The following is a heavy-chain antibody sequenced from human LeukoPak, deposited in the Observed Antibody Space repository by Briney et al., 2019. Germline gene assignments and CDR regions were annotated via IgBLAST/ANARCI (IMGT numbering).Heavy chain of an antibody. CDR3: ARVVRGATTDY. J-gene: IGHJ4*02. Sequence: GGSLRLSCTASGFTFNAYAMNWVRQAPGKGLEWVSGINWNGGSTDYADSVKGRFTISRDNAKNSLYLEMNSLRVEDTAFYYCARVVRGATTDYWGQGTLVTVSS. V-gene: IGHV3-20*04. CDR2: INWNGGST. D-gene: IGHD1-26*01. CDR1: GFTFNAYA.